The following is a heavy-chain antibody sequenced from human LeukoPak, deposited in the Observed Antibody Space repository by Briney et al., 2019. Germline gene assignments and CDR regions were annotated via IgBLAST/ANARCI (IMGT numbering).Heavy chain of an antibody. CDR1: GFTFNTYS. Sequence: GGSLRLSCAASGFTFNTYSLDWVRQAPGKGLEWVSSISHNSNYIYYADSVKGRFTVSRDNAKNSLFLQMYSLRAEDTAVYYCARGVENWGQGTLVTVSS. J-gene: IGHJ4*02. V-gene: IGHV3-21*01. CDR3: ARGVEN. CDR2: ISHNSNYI.